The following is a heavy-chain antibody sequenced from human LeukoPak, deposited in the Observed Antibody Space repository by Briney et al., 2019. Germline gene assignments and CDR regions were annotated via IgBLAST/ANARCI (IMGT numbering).Heavy chain of an antibody. CDR1: GFTFSSYA. CDR3: AKDGTKSTSYHFDY. V-gene: IGHV3-23*01. Sequence: GRSLRLSCAASGFTFSSYAMSWVRQAPGKGLEWVSAISGSGGSTYYADSVKGRFSISRDNSKNTLYLQMNSLRAEDTAVYYCAKDGTKSTSYHFDYWGQGTLVTVSS. CDR2: ISGSGGST. J-gene: IGHJ4*02. D-gene: IGHD3-10*01.